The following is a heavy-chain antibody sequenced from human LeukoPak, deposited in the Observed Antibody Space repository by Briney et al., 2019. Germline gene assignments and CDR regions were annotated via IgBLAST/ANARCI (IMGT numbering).Heavy chain of an antibody. CDR2: IKHDGRET. CDR3: ARDPEQLNG. Sequence: GGSLRLSCAASGLTFSSYWMSWVRQAPGRGLEWVANIKHDGRETYYADSVKGRFTISRDNAKNSLFLQMNSLRAEDTAVYYCARDPEQLNGWGQGTLVTVSS. J-gene: IGHJ4*02. D-gene: IGHD6-19*01. CDR1: GLTFSSYW. V-gene: IGHV3-7*03.